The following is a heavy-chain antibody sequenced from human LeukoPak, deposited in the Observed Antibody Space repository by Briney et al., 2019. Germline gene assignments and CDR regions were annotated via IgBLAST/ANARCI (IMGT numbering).Heavy chain of an antibody. CDR1: GITFSGAW. V-gene: IGHV3-74*01. J-gene: IGHJ1*01. CDR2: INDDGSFR. CDR3: ARVSGPGMNEYYHL. Sequence: PGGSLRLSCAASGITFSGAWMHWVRQAPGRGLVWVSRINDDGSFRRYANSVKGRFTISRDNAKNTLFLQMDRLRAEDTAVYYCARVSGPGMNEYYHLWGQGTLVTVSS. D-gene: IGHD3-10*01.